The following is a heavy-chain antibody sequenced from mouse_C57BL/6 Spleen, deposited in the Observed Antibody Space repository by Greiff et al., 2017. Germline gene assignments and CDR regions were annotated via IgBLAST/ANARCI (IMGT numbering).Heavy chain of an antibody. CDR3: ASHWDGAWFAY. CDR1: GYAFSSYW. V-gene: IGHV1-80*01. Sequence: QVQLQQSGAELVKPGASVKISCKASGYAFSSYWMNWVKQRPGKGLEWIGQIYPGDGDTNYNGKFKGKATLTADKSSSTAYMQLSSLTSEDAAVYFCASHWDGAWFAYWGPGTLVTVSA. CDR2: IYPGDGDT. J-gene: IGHJ3*01. D-gene: IGHD4-1*01.